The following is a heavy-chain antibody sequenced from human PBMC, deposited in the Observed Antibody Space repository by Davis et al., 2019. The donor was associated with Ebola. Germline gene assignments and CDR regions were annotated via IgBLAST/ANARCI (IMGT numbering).Heavy chain of an antibody. CDR1: GGSISSSSYY. Sequence: MPSETLSLTCTVSGGSISSSSYYWSWIRQPPGKGLEWIGYIYYSGSTNYNPSLKSRVTISVDTSKNQFSLKLSSVTAADTAVYYCARVRTYGSGSYRSGWFDPWGQGTLVTVSS. CDR2: IYYSGST. D-gene: IGHD3-10*01. V-gene: IGHV4-61*05. CDR3: ARVRTYGSGSYRSGWFDP. J-gene: IGHJ5*02.